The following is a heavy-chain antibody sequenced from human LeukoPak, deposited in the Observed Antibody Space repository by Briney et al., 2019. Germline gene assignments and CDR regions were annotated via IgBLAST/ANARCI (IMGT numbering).Heavy chain of an antibody. CDR2: INPSAGST. J-gene: IGHJ4*02. Sequence: ASVKVSFKASGYTFTSYYMHWVRQAPGQGLEWMGIINPSAGSTSYAQKFQGRVTMTRDTSTSTVYMELSSLRSEDTAVYYCARGDYYDSSGYSHTDYWGQGTLVTVSS. D-gene: IGHD3-22*01. V-gene: IGHV1-46*01. CDR1: GYTFTSYY. CDR3: ARGDYYDSSGYSHTDY.